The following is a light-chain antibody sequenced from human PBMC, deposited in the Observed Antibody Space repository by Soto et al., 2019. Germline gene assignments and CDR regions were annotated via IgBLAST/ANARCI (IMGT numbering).Light chain of an antibody. V-gene: IGKV1-5*01. J-gene: IGKJ4*01. Sequence: DIQMTQSPSTLSVSVGDRVTITCRASQSISSWLAWYQQKPGKAPKLLIYDASSLESGVPSRFSGSGSGTEFTLTISSLQPDDFATYYCQQYNSYSKLTFGGGTKVEIK. CDR1: QSISSW. CDR3: QQYNSYSKLT. CDR2: DAS.